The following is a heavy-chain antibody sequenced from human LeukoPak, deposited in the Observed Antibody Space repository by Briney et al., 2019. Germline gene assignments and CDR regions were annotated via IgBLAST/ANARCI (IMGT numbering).Heavy chain of an antibody. CDR3: AREGLVGAKEY. J-gene: IGHJ4*01. Sequence: RGSLRDLRAASGFTFSSYWMHWVRQAPGKGLVWVTRINRDGSSTSYADSVKGRFTISRDNAKNTLYLQMNSLRAEETAVYYCAREGLVGAKEYWGHGNLLTVSS. CDR1: GFTFSSYW. V-gene: IGHV3-74*01. CDR2: INRDGSST. D-gene: IGHD1-26*01.